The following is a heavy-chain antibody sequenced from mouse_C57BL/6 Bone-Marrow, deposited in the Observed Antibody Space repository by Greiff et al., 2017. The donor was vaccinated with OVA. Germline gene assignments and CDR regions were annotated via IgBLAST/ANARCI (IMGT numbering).Heavy chain of an antibody. J-gene: IGHJ2*01. Sequence: VQLQQSGPVLVKPGASVKMSCKASGYTFTDYYMNWVKQSHGKSLEWIGVINPYNGGTSYNQKFKGKATLTVDKSSSTAYMELNSLTSEDSVVYYCAPKSAGAFDYWGQGTTLTVSS. CDR2: INPYNGGT. V-gene: IGHV1-19*01. D-gene: IGHD3-1*01. CDR1: GYTFTDYY. CDR3: APKSAGAFDY.